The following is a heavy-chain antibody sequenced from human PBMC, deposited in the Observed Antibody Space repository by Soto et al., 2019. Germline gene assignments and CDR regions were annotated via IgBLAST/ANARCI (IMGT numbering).Heavy chain of an antibody. J-gene: IGHJ4*02. CDR1: GYTFTIYG. CDR2: ISAYNGNT. Sequence: GASVKVSCKASGYTFTIYGISCVLQSPVQWLDWMGCISAYNGNTNYAQKLQGRVTMTTDTSTSTAYMELRSLRSDDTAVYYCARDRKDYDILTGYYRDYFDYWGQGTLVTVSS. V-gene: IGHV1-18*01. D-gene: IGHD3-9*01. CDR3: ARDRKDYDILTGYYRDYFDY.